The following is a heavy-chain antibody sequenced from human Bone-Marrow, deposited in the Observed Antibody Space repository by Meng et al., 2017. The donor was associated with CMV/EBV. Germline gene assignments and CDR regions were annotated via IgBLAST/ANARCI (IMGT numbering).Heavy chain of an antibody. CDR3: AGWDGDYFLGSTNDY. CDR1: GYTFTSYD. V-gene: IGHV1-8*03. J-gene: IGHJ4*02. CDR2: MNPNSGNT. D-gene: IGHD4-17*01. Sequence: ASVKVSCKASGYTFTSYDINWVRQATGQGREWMGWMNPNSGNTGYAQKFQGRVTITRNTSISTAYMELNSLRSEDTAVYYCAGWDGDYFLGSTNDYWGQGTLVTVSS.